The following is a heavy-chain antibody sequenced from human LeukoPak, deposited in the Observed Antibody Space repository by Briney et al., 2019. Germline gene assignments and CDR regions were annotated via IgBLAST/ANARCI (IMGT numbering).Heavy chain of an antibody. D-gene: IGHD3-10*01. J-gene: IGHJ4*02. V-gene: IGHV1-46*01. CDR2: INPSGGST. CDR1: GYTFTSYY. Sequence: ASVKVSCKASGYTFTSYYMHWVRQAPGQGLEWMGIINPSGGSTSYAQKFQGRVTMTRDMSTSTVYMELSSLRSEDTAVYYCARADTTMVRGVTEYFDYWGQRTLVTVSS. CDR3: ARADTTMVRGVTEYFDY.